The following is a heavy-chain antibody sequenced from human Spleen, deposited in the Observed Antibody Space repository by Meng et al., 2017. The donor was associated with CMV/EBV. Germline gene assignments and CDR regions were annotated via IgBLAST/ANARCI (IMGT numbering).Heavy chain of an antibody. V-gene: IGHV1-69-2*01. CDR3: ATQTEDDFFA. CDR2: VDPEDGEA. CDR1: GDSFTDHY. D-gene: IGHD3-3*01. J-gene: IGHJ4*02. Sequence: KIACKVSGDSFTDHYMHWVRQAPGKGLEWMGVVDPEDGEATYAGELRASIIITADTSTDTVYMELGSLRYGDTALYFCATQTEDDFFAWGQGTLVTVSS.